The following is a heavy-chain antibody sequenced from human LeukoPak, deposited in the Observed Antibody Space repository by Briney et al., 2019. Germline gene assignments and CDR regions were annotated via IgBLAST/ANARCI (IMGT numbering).Heavy chain of an antibody. J-gene: IGHJ3*02. Sequence: SETLSLTCAVYGGSFSGYYWSWIRQPPGKGLEWIGEINHSGSTNYNPSLKSRVTISVDTSKNQFSLKLSSVTAADAAVYYCARIYVLLWFGEPERAFDIWGQGTMVTVSS. CDR2: INHSGST. V-gene: IGHV4-34*01. CDR1: GGSFSGYY. CDR3: ARIYVLLWFGEPERAFDI. D-gene: IGHD3-10*01.